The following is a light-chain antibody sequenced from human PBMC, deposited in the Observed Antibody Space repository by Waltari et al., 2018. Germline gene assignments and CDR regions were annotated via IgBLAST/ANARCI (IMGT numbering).Light chain of an antibody. CDR3: ATWDDSLNGVV. V-gene: IGLV1-44*01. J-gene: IGLJ2*01. CDR2: RSY. CDR1: SSNIGAYS. Sequence: QSVLTQPPSASGSPGQRVTISCSGSSSNIGAYSVKWYQHFPGTAPKLLLYRSYRRTSRVPDRFSGSKSGTSASLAIIGLQSEDEADYYCATWDDSLNGVVFGGGTKLTVL.